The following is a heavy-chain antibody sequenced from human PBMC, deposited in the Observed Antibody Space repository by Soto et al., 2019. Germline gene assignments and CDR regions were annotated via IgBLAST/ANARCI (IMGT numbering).Heavy chain of an antibody. Sequence: QVQLQQWGAGLLKPSETLSLTCAVYGGSFSGYYWSWIRPPPGKGLEWIGEINHSGSTNYKPSLKIRVTISLDTSKNQFSLKLSSVSAADTAVYYCARGGYGSGSYYTRLLWFDPWGQGTLVTVSS. V-gene: IGHV4-34*01. CDR3: ARGGYGSGSYYTRLLWFDP. D-gene: IGHD3-10*01. CDR1: GGSFSGYY. CDR2: INHSGST. J-gene: IGHJ5*02.